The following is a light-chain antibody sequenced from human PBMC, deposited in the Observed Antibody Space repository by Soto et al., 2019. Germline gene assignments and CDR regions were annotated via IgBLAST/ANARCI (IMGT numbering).Light chain of an antibody. J-gene: IGLJ1*01. CDR1: SSDVGGHYY. Sequence: QSVLTQPASVSGSPGQSITISCTGTSSDVGGHYYVSWYQRHPGKAPKLMIYEVSNRPSGVSNRFSGSKSGNTASLTISGLQAEDEADYYCSSYSSSSTQVFGTGTKVTVL. CDR3: SSYSSSSTQV. V-gene: IGLV2-14*01. CDR2: EVS.